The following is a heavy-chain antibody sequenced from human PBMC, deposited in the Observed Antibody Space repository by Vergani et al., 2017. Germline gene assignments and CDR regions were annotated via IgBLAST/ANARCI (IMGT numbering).Heavy chain of an antibody. D-gene: IGHD2-21*01. J-gene: IGHJ5*02. CDR2: TWYAGNNK. CDR1: GFTFNQYG. CDR3: ASVLRLLYKRFGP. V-gene: IGHV3-33*01. Sequence: QVQLVESGGGVVQPGRSLRLSCAASGFTFNQYGMHWVRQAPGKGLGWVAVTWYAGNNKQYADSVKGRFTISRDNSKSTMYLQMNSLRDEDTGVYYCASVLRLLYKRFGPWGQGTLVTVSS.